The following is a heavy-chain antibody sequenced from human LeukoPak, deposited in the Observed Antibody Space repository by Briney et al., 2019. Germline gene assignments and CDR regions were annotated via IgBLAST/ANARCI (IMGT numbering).Heavy chain of an antibody. Sequence: PGGSLRLSCAASGFTFDDYAMHWVRQAPGKGLEWVSGISWNSGSIGYADSVKGRFTISRDNAKNSLYLQMNSLRAEDTALYYCAKAYGLGSFDYWGQGTLVTVSS. CDR2: ISWNSGSI. J-gene: IGHJ4*02. D-gene: IGHD3-10*01. CDR3: AKAYGLGSFDY. CDR1: GFTFDDYA. V-gene: IGHV3-9*01.